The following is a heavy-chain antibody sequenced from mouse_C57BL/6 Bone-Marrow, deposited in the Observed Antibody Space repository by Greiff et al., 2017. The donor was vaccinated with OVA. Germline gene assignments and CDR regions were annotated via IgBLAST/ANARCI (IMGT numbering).Heavy chain of an antibody. CDR1: GFTFSSYA. CDR3: TRGGLGPFAY. D-gene: IGHD3-3*01. J-gene: IGHJ3*01. Sequence: EVMLVESGEGLVKPGGSLKLSCAASGFTFSSYAMSWVRQTPEKRLEWVAYISSGGDYIYYADTVKGRFTISRDNARNILYLQMSSLKSEDTAMYYCTRGGLGPFAYWGQGTLVTVSA. CDR2: ISSGGDYI. V-gene: IGHV5-9-1*02.